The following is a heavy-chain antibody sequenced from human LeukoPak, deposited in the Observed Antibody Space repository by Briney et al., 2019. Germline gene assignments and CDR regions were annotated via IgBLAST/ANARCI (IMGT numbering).Heavy chain of an antibody. CDR2: IIPIFGTA. CDR1: GGTFSSYA. Sequence: SVKVSCKASGGTFSSYAISWVRQAPGQGLEWMGGIIPIFGTANYAQKFQGRVTITADESTSTAYMELGGLRSEDTAVYYCARTDVVVPAARPLFYYYYYMDVWGKGTTVTVSS. CDR3: ARTDVVVPAARPLFYYYYYMDV. J-gene: IGHJ6*03. V-gene: IGHV1-69*13. D-gene: IGHD2-2*01.